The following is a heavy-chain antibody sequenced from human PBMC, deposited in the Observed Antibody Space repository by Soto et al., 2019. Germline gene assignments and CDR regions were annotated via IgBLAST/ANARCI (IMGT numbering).Heavy chain of an antibody. D-gene: IGHD6-13*01. Sequence: ASVKVSCKASGYTFTSYYMHWVRRAPGQGLEWMGIINPSGGSTSYAQKFQGRVTMTRDTSTSTVYMELSSLRSEDTAVYYCARGMYSSHTEYGMDVWGQGTTVTVSS. CDR1: GYTFTSYY. CDR3: ARGMYSSHTEYGMDV. J-gene: IGHJ6*02. CDR2: INPSGGST. V-gene: IGHV1-46*01.